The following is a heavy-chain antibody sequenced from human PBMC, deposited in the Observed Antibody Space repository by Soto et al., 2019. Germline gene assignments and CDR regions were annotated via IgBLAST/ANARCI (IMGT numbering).Heavy chain of an antibody. CDR3: ASSEVTVSNVLDS. Sequence: QVQLVQSGAEVKKPGASVQVSCKGSEYTFTPYYVHWGRQAPGQGLEWLGRINPTGASESYSQKFQGSVTMTRDTSTNSVYMELTSLRFEDTAVYYCASSEVTVSNVLDSWGQGTLVTVSS. CDR1: EYTFTPYY. V-gene: IGHV1-46*03. CDR2: INPTGASE. J-gene: IGHJ4*02.